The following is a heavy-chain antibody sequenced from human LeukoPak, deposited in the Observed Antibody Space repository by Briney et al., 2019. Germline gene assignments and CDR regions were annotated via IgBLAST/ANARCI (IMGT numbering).Heavy chain of an antibody. J-gene: IGHJ3*02. V-gene: IGHV4-28*03. CDR2: IYYSGST. CDR1: GXSISSNNW. CDR3: ARDQAVAANRGAFDI. Sequence: SDTLSLTCAVSGXSISSNNWWAWIRQPPGKGLEWIGYIYYSGSTYYNPYNPSLTSRVTMSVDTSKNQFSLKLDSVTEIDTAMYYCARDQAVAANRGAFDIWGQGTMVTVSS. D-gene: IGHD6-19*01.